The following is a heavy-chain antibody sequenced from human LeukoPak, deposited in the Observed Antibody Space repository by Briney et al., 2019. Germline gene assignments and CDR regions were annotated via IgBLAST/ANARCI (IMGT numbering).Heavy chain of an antibody. V-gene: IGHV4-4*09. CDR3: ARGGVVVMNYFDY. Sequence: SETLSLTCTVSGGSISSYYWSWIRQPPGKGLEWIGYIYTSGSTNYNPSLKSRVTISVDTSKNQFSLKLSSVTAADTAVYYCARGGVVVMNYFDYWGQGTLVTVSS. CDR2: IYTSGST. CDR1: GGSISSYY. J-gene: IGHJ4*02. D-gene: IGHD3-22*01.